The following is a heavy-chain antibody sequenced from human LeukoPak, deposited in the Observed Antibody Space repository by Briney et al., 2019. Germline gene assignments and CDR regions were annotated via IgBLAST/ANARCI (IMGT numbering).Heavy chain of an antibody. J-gene: IGHJ5*02. V-gene: IGHV1-2*02. CDR1: GYTFTGYS. Sequence: ASVKVSCKASGYTFTGYSMYWVRQAPGQGLEWMGWLNPNSGGTNSEQKFQGRVTMTRDTSITTAYMELTRLRSDDTAVYSCAREPVWDDILTGYHNWFDPWGQGTLVTVSS. CDR2: LNPNSGGT. D-gene: IGHD3-9*01. CDR3: AREPVWDDILTGYHNWFDP.